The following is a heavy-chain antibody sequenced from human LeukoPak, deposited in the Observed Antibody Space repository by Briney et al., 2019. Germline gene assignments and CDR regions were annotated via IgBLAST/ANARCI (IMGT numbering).Heavy chain of an antibody. CDR3: ARSIFVYSTPGPNWFDP. CDR2: INHSGST. V-gene: IGHV4-34*01. D-gene: IGHD6-13*01. J-gene: IGHJ5*02. Sequence: PSETLSLTCAVYGGSFSGHYWSWIRQPPGKGLEWIGEINHSGSTNYNPSLKSRVTISVDTSKNQFSLKLSSVTAADTAVYYCARSIFVYSTPGPNWFDPWGQGTLVTVSS. CDR1: GGSFSGHY.